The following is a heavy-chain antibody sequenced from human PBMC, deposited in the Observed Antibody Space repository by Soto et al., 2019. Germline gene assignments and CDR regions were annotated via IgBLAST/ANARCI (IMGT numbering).Heavy chain of an antibody. CDR1: GYTFTGYY. CDR2: INPNSGGT. J-gene: IGHJ6*02. V-gene: IGHV1-2*02. CDR3: ARFYNWNPILYYYYGMDV. D-gene: IGHD1-20*01. Sequence: ASVKVSCKASGYTFTGYYMHWVRQAPGQGLEWMGWINPNSGGTNYAQKFQGRVTMTRDTSISTAYMELSRLRSDDTDVYYCARFYNWNPILYYYYGMDVWGQGTTVTVSS.